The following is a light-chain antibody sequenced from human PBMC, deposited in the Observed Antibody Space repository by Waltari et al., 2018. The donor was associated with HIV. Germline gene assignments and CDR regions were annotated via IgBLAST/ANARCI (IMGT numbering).Light chain of an antibody. CDR2: GAF. J-gene: IGKJ1*01. CDR3: QQFGASHWT. V-gene: IGKV3-20*01. CDR1: QGVSITY. Sequence: EIVLPQSPETLFLSPGERATLSCRASQGVSITYLDWYQQRPGQPPRLLIYGAFNRASGIPDRFSGSGSGTDFTLTIDRVEPEDFAVYYCQQFGASHWTFGQGTKVE.